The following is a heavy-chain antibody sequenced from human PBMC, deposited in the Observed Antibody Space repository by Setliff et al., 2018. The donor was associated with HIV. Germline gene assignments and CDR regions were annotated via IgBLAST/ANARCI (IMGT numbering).Heavy chain of an antibody. J-gene: IGHJ6*03. D-gene: IGHD7-27*01. V-gene: IGHV4-59*11. CDR1: GGSIENLY. Sequence: SETLSLTCSVSGGSIENLYWTWIRQPSGRGLEWIGYVYSTGSTKYNPSLKSRATMSDDTSKNQISLTLTSVSAADTAVYYCASTSMGMTRKPIWYYHMDVWGHGITVTVSS. CDR3: ASTSMGMTRKPIWYYHMDV. CDR2: VYSTGST.